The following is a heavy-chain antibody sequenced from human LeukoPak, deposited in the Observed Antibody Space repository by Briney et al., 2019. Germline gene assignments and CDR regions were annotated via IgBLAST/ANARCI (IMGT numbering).Heavy chain of an antibody. D-gene: IGHD2-15*01. CDR3: ARDSLGGYCSGGSCYLDY. CDR1: GFTFSSYG. J-gene: IGHJ4*02. Sequence: GRSLGLSCAACGFTFSSYGMHWVRQAPGKGLKWVAVIWYDGSNKYYADSVKGRFTISRDNSKNTLYLQMNSLRAEDTAVYYCARDSLGGYCSGGSCYLDYWGQGTLVTVSS. V-gene: IGHV3-33*01. CDR2: IWYDGSNK.